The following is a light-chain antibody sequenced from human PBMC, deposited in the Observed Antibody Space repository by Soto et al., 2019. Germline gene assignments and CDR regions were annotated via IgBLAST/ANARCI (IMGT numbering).Light chain of an antibody. Sequence: EIAMTQSPGTLSVSPGERAALSCRAIQRVSSNLAGYQQKPGQAPRLLSYGASTRATGIPDRFSGSRSGTDVTLRISSLQSGACARYYCQQFSKLPLTFGGGTRVEIK. CDR1: QRVSSN. CDR3: QQFSKLPLT. V-gene: IGKV3-15*01. J-gene: IGKJ4*01. CDR2: GAS.